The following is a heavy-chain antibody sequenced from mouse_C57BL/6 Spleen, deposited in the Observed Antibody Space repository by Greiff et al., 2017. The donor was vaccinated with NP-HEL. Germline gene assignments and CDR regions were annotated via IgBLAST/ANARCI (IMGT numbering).Heavy chain of an antibody. CDR1: GYTFTDYE. D-gene: IGHD1-1*01. Sequence: VQVVESGAELVRPGASVTLSCKASGYTFTDYEMHWVKQTPVHGLEWIGAIDPETGGTAYNQKFKGKAILTADKSSSTAYMELRSLTSEDSAVYYCTRSSRDYWGQGTTLTVSS. V-gene: IGHV1-15*01. CDR2: IDPETGGT. J-gene: IGHJ2*01. CDR3: TRSSRDY.